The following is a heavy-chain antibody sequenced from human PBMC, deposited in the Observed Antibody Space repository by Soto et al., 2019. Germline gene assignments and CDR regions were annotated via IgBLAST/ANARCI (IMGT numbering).Heavy chain of an antibody. CDR3: VKAGGGLDMSLEY. CDR1: GFTFHNYV. J-gene: IGHJ4*01. CDR2: IPGSGATT. Sequence: HLLESGGGLVQPGESLRLSCTASGFTFHNYVMTWVRQAPGKGLEWVSAIPGSGATTYYADSVKGRFTISRDNSKNTLYLQMNSLSADDTALYHCVKAGGGLDMSLEYWGQGALVTVSS. V-gene: IGHV3-23*01. D-gene: IGHD2-15*01.